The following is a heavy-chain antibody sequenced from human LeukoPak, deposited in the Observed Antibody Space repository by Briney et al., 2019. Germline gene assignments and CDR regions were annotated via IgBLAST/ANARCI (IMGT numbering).Heavy chain of an antibody. CDR2: IYYSGST. CDR1: GGSISSYY. J-gene: IGHJ4*02. CDR3: ARNTAMASFDY. Sequence: PSETLSLTCTVSGGSISSYYWSWIRQPPGKGLEWTGYIYYSGSTNYNPSLKSRVTISVDTSKNQFSLKLSSVTAADTAVYYCARNTAMASFDYWGQGTLVTVSS. V-gene: IGHV4-59*01. D-gene: IGHD5-18*01.